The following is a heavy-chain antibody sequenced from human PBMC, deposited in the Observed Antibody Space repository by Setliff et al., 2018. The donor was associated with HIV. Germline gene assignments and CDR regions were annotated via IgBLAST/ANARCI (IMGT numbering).Heavy chain of an antibody. CDR3: ARDGGGYSSGDAFDI. CDR1: GDSVSSGSYY. Sequence: PSETLSLTCTVSGDSVSSGSYYWSWIRQPPGKGLEWIGYIYYSGTTNYNPSLKSRVTISVDTSKNQFFLKVTSVTAADTAVYYCARDGGGYSSGDAFDIWGQGTMVTVSS. D-gene: IGHD6-19*01. V-gene: IGHV4-61*01. J-gene: IGHJ3*02. CDR2: IYYSGTT.